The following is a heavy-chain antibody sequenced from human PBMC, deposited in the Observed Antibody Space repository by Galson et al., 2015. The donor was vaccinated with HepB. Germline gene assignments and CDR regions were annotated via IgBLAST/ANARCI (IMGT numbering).Heavy chain of an antibody. J-gene: IGHJ4*02. Sequence: SSYSMNWVRQAPGKGLEWVSSISSSSSYIYYADSVKGRFTISRDNAKNSLYLQMNSLRAEDTAVYYCARDPDTATSFIDYWGQGTLVTVSS. D-gene: IGHD5-18*01. CDR3: ARDPDTATSFIDY. CDR1: SSYS. V-gene: IGHV3-21*01. CDR2: ISSSSSYI.